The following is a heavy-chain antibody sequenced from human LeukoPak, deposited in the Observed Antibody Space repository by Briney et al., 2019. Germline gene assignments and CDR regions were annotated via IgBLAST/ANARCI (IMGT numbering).Heavy chain of an antibody. CDR1: GGSFSGYY. V-gene: IGHV4-34*01. Sequence: SSETLSLTCAVYGGSFSGYYWSWIRQPPGKGLEWIGEINHSGSTNYNPSLKSRVTISVDTSKNQFSLKLSSVTAADTAVYYCAGTYYYDSSGYKVYYYYGMDVWGQGTTVTVSS. CDR2: INHSGST. D-gene: IGHD3-22*01. J-gene: IGHJ6*02. CDR3: AGTYYYDSSGYKVYYYYGMDV.